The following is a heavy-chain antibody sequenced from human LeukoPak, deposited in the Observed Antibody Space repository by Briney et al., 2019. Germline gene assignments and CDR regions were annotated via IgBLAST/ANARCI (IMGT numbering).Heavy chain of an antibody. CDR3: AMIPCGGDCYRSAFDF. V-gene: IGHV3-48*01. D-gene: IGHD2-21*01. J-gene: IGHJ3*01. Sequence: GGSLRLSCAASGFTFSSYWMNWVRQAPGKGLEWVSYISSGSNNIYYADSVKGRFTISRDNAKNSLYLQMNRLRAEDTAVYYCAMIPCGGDCYRSAFDFWGQGTMVTVSS. CDR2: ISSGSNNI. CDR1: GFTFSSYW.